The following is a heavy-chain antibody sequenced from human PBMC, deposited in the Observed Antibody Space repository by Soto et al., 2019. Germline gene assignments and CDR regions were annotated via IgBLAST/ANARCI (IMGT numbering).Heavy chain of an antibody. D-gene: IGHD3-10*01. CDR1: GFTFSSYW. Sequence: EVQLVESGGGLVQPGGSLRLSCAASGFTFSSYWMRWVRQAPGKGLVWVSRISNDGSSTSYSDSVKGRFTISRDNAKNTLYLQMNSLRAEDTAVYYCTRSDYYGSGSYIYYYGMDVWGQGTTVTVSS. CDR3: TRSDYYGSGSYIYYYGMDV. V-gene: IGHV3-74*01. CDR2: ISNDGSST. J-gene: IGHJ6*02.